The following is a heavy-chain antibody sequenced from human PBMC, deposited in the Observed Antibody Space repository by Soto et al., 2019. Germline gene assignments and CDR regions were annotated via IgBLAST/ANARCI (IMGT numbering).Heavy chain of an antibody. CDR1: GFTFSSYA. CDR3: AKSTLVVLVIHEFDS. J-gene: IGHJ4*02. D-gene: IGHD3-22*01. Sequence: GVLRLSCAASGFTFSSYATSWVRQAPGKGLEWVSGISGSGDSTYYADSVKGRFTISRDNSKNTLYLQMNSLRAEDTAVYYCAKSTLVVLVIHEFDSWGQGTLVTVSS. CDR2: ISGSGDST. V-gene: IGHV3-23*01.